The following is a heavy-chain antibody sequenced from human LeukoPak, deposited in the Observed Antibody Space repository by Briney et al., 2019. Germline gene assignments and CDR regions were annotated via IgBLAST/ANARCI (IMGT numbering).Heavy chain of an antibody. V-gene: IGHV4-39*01. CDR1: GGSISSSSYY. J-gene: IGHJ4*02. CDR2: IYYSGST. Sequence: SETLSLTCTVSGGSISSSSYYWGWIRQPPGKGPEWIGSIYYSGSTYYNPSLKSRVTISVDTSKNQFSLKLSSVTAADTAVYYCARTYTAMVAGSDYWGQGTLVTVSS. CDR3: ARTYTAMVAGSDY. D-gene: IGHD5-18*01.